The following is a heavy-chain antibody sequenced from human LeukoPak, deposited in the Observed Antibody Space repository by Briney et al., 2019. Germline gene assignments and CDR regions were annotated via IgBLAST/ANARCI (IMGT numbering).Heavy chain of an antibody. CDR2: IIPIFGTA. J-gene: IGHJ6*03. Sequence: GASVKVSCKASGGTFSSYAISWVRQAPGQGLEWMGGIIPIFGTANYAQKFQGRVTITTDESTSTAYMELSSLRSEDTAVYYCAAPAAITHYYYYMDVWGKGTTVTVSS. V-gene: IGHV1-69*05. CDR1: GGTFSSYA. D-gene: IGHD2-2*01. CDR3: AAPAAITHYYYYMDV.